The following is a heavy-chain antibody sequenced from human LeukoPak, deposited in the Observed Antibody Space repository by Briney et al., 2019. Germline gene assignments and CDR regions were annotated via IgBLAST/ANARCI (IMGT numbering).Heavy chain of an antibody. CDR1: NYSISSGYY. CDR3: ARGHYYGSGSYYNSGYNWFNP. Sequence: SETLSLTCTVSNYSISSGYYWGWIRQPPGKGLEWIGSIYHSENSYYNPSLKSRVTISVDTSKNQFSLKLSSVTAADTAVYYCARGHYYGSGSYYNSGYNWFNPWGQGTLVTVSS. CDR2: IYHSENS. J-gene: IGHJ5*02. D-gene: IGHD3-10*01. V-gene: IGHV4-38-2*02.